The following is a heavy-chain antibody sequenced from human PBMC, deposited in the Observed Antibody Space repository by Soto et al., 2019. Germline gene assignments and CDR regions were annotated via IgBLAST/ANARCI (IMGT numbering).Heavy chain of an antibody. Sequence: VQLVESGGGVVQPGRSLRLSCAASGFTFSSYGMHWVRQAPGKGLEWVSAISASGTSTYYADSVKGRFTISRDNSKNTLFLQMNSLRAEDTAVHYCARGLGYCSSTSCYIWFDYWGQGTLVTVSS. CDR3: ARGLGYCSSTSCYIWFDY. CDR2: ISASGTST. J-gene: IGHJ4*02. D-gene: IGHD2-2*02. CDR1: GFTFSSYG. V-gene: IGHV3-23*04.